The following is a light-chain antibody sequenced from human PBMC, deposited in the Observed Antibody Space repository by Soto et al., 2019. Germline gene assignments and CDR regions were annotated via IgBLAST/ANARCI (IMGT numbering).Light chain of an antibody. J-gene: IGKJ2*01. CDR1: QAIGND. V-gene: IGKV1-6*01. CDR2: AAS. CDR3: LQDYNYPLT. Sequence: AIQMTQSPSSLSASVGDRVTITCRASQAIGNDLTWYRQKPGKAPNLLIFAASSLQSEVPSRFSGSGSGTDFTLTISSLQPEDFATYYCLQDYNYPLTFGQGTKLEIK.